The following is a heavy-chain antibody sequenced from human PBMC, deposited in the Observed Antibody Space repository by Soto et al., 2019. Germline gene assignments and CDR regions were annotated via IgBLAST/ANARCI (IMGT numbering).Heavy chain of an antibody. CDR2: INHSGST. V-gene: IGHV4-34*01. CDR1: GGSFSGYY. J-gene: IGHJ6*02. Sequence: PSETLSLTCAVYGGSFSGYYWSWIRQPPGKGLEWIGEINHSGSTNYNPSLKSRVTISVDTSKNQFSLKLSSVTAADTAVYYCARGEVAAAGTALVRLYGMDVWGQGTTVTVSS. D-gene: IGHD6-13*01. CDR3: ARGEVAAAGTALVRLYGMDV.